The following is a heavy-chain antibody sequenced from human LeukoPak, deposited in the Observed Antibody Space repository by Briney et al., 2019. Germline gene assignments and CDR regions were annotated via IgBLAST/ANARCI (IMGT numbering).Heavy chain of an antibody. Sequence: SSETLSLTCTVSGGSISSYHWSWIRQPPGKGLEWIGYIYYSGSTNYNPYLKSRVTISVDTSKNQFSLKLSSVTAADTAVYYCARGLTAAVDYWGQGTLVTVSS. V-gene: IGHV4-59*01. J-gene: IGHJ4*02. CDR1: GGSISSYH. CDR2: IYYSGST. CDR3: ARGLTAAVDY. D-gene: IGHD4/OR15-4a*01.